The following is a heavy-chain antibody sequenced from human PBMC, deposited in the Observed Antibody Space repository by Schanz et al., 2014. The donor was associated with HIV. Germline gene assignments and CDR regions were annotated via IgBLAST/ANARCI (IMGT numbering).Heavy chain of an antibody. CDR2: MTPLVGTS. D-gene: IGHD2-15*01. V-gene: IGHV1-69*06. CDR1: GGTFINYA. CDR3: ARTHYSVVSSRAMDV. J-gene: IGHJ6*02. Sequence: QVQLVQSGAEVKKPGSSVKVFCRASGGTFINYAFSWVRQAPGQGLEWMGGMTPLVGTSNYAQKFQGRVTLTRDTTATTVYMELSSLKSEDTAVYYCARTHYSVVSSRAMDVWGQGTTVTVSS.